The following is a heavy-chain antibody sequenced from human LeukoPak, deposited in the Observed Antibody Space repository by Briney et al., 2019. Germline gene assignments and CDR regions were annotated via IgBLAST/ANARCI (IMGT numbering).Heavy chain of an antibody. J-gene: IGHJ4*02. CDR1: GFTFSRYW. CDR2: IKPDGGEK. Sequence: GGSLRLSCAASGFTFSRYWMTWVRQAPGKGLEWVANIKPDGGEKYYVDSVKGRFSISRDNAKNSLFLQMNSLRAEDTAVYYCARGGAYWGQGTLVTVSS. V-gene: IGHV3-7*01. CDR3: ARGGAY.